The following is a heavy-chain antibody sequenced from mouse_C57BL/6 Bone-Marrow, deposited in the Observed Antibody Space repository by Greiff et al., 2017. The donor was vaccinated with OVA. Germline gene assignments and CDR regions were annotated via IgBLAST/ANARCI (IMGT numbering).Heavy chain of an antibody. J-gene: IGHJ2*01. V-gene: IGHV1-69*01. Sequence: QVQLQQPGAELVMPGASVKLSCKASGYTFTSYWMHWVKQRPGQGLEWIGEIDPSDSYTNDNQKFKGKSTLTVDKSSSTAYMQLSSLTSEDSAVYYCARGNYRDYWGQGTTLTVSS. CDR2: IDPSDSYT. CDR1: GYTFTSYW. CDR3: ARGNYRDY. D-gene: IGHD2-1*01.